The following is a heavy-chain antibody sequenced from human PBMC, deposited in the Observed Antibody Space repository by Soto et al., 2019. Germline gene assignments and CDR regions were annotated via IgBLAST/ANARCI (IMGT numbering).Heavy chain of an antibody. V-gene: IGHV3-48*03. D-gene: IGHD4-17*01. Sequence: EVQLVESGGGLVQPGGSLRLSCAASGFTFSSYEMNWVRQAPGKGLEWVSYISSSGSTIYYADSVKGRFTISRDNAKNSLYLQMNSLRAEDTAVYYCARNYGDYDDAFAIWGQGTMVTVSS. J-gene: IGHJ3*02. CDR1: GFTFSSYE. CDR3: ARNYGDYDDAFAI. CDR2: ISSSGSTI.